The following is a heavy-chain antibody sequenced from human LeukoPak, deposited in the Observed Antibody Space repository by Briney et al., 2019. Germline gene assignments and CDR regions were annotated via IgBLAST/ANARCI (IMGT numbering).Heavy chain of an antibody. CDR1: GFTFSSYP. CDR3: ARDTKSVAADF. J-gene: IGHJ4*02. CDR2: IWYDGSNR. D-gene: IGHD6-19*01. Sequence: GGSLRLSCAASGFTFSSYPLNWVRQAPGKGLEWVAVIWYDGSNRYYADSVKGRFIISRDNSKNTLYLQMNSLRAEDTAIYYCARDTKSVAADFWGQGAVVTVSS. V-gene: IGHV3-33*08.